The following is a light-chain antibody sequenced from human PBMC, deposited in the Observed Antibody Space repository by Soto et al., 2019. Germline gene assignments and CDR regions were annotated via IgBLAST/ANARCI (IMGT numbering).Light chain of an antibody. V-gene: IGKV3-20*01. CDR1: QSVSNNY. J-gene: IGKJ4*01. CDR3: QQCGSSPQG. Sequence: EIVLTQSPCTLSLSPGERATLSCRASQSVSNNYLAWYQQKPGQAPRLLIYGASSRATGIPDRFSGSGSGTDFTLTISRLEPEDFAVYYCQQCGSSPQGFGGGTKVDIK. CDR2: GAS.